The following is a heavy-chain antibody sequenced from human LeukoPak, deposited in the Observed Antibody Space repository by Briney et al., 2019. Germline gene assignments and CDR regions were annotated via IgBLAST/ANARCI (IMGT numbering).Heavy chain of an antibody. Sequence: SQTLSLTCTVSGGSISSGGYYWSWIRQHPGKGLEWIGYIYYSGSTYYNPSLKSQVTISVDTSKNQFSLKLSSVTAADTAVYYCARTSITMVRGASSFWFDPWGQGTLVTVSS. CDR2: IYYSGST. D-gene: IGHD3-10*01. CDR3: ARTSITMVRGASSFWFDP. V-gene: IGHV4-31*01. J-gene: IGHJ5*02. CDR1: GGSISSGGYY.